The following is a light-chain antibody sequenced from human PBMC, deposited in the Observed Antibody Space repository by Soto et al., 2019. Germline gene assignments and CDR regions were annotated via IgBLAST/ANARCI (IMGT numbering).Light chain of an antibody. CDR2: GAS. V-gene: IGKV3-11*02. Sequence: EIVLTQSPATLSLSPGETATLSCRASQSVSNYLAWYQHKPGQAPRLLIYGASNRATGVSARISGSGSGRDFSPPINSLEPEDSSVYYCHQRTSSPSITFGQGTRLEI. J-gene: IGKJ5*01. CDR3: HQRTSSPSIT. CDR1: QSVSNY.